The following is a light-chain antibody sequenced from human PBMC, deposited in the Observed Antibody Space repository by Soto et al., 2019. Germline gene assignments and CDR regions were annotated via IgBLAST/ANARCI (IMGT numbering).Light chain of an antibody. CDR1: QSVRSGH. V-gene: IGKV3-20*01. Sequence: EIVLTQSPGTLSLSPGERATLSCRASQSVRSGHLAWHQQKPGQAPRLVIYDASRRATGIPDRFSGSGSGTDFTLIISRLEPEDSAVYYCQQYGTSALTFGGGTKVEI. CDR3: QQYGTSALT. CDR2: DAS. J-gene: IGKJ4*01.